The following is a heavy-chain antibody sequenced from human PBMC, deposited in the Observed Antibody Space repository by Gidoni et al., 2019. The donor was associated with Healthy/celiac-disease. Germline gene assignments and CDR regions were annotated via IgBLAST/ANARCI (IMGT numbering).Heavy chain of an antibody. Sequence: EVQLLESGGGLVQPGGSLRLSCAASGFTFSSYALSWVRPAPGKGLEWVSAISGSGGSTYYADSVKGRFTISRDNSKNTLYLQMNSLRAEDTAVYYCAKDPEGDYYDSSGYYSYYYYGMDVWGQGTTVTVSS. V-gene: IGHV3-23*01. CDR3: AKDPEGDYYDSSGYYSYYYYGMDV. J-gene: IGHJ6*02. CDR1: GFTFSSYA. CDR2: ISGSGGST. D-gene: IGHD3-22*01.